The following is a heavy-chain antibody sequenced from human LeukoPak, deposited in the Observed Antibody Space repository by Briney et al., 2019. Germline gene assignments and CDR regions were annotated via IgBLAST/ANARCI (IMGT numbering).Heavy chain of an antibody. CDR1: GFTFSSYG. CDR3: AKGEVVPAAMGEYFQH. V-gene: IGHV3-30*18. CDR2: ISYDGSNK. Sequence: RTGGCLRLSCAASGFTFSSYGMHWVRQAPGKGLEWGAVISYDGSNKYYADSVKGRFTISRDNYKNTLYLQMNSLRAEDTAVYYCAKGEVVPAAMGEYFQHWGQGTLVTVSS. J-gene: IGHJ1*01. D-gene: IGHD2-2*01.